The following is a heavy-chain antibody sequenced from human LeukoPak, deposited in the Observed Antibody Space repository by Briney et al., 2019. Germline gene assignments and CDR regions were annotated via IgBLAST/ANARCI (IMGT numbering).Heavy chain of an antibody. D-gene: IGHD2-15*01. V-gene: IGHV3-23*01. J-gene: IGHJ4*02. CDR2: IGGSGDTT. CDR1: GFTFNNYA. Sequence: PGGSLRLSCAASGFTFNNYAMNWVRQTPGKGLEWVSGIGGSGDTTYYADSVKGRFTISRDNSKNTLYLQMNSLRAEDTALYYCAKDLRDPYYSLRPFDYWGQGTLVTVSP. CDR3: AKDLRDPYYSLRPFDY.